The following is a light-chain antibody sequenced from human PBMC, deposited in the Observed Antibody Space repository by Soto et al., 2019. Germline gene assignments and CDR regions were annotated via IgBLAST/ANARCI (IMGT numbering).Light chain of an antibody. J-gene: IGKJ5*01. V-gene: IGKV3-20*01. CDR3: QQYGSSPIT. CDR1: QTINRIY. Sequence: EIVLTQSPGDLGLSPGERXXXXXXXSQTINRIYVAWYQQKPGQAPRFLIYRTSDRANGIPGRFSGSGSGTDFTLTISRPEPEDFAIYYCQQYGSSPITFGQGTRLEIK. CDR2: RTS.